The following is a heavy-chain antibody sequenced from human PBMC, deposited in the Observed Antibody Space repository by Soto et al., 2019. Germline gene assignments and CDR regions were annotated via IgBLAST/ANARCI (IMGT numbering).Heavy chain of an antibody. CDR2: ISGDGGST. D-gene: IGHD2-2*03. CDR3: AKDLPGASLVGFFDY. Sequence: GGSLRLSCAASGFTLRSYAMSWVRQAPGKGLEWVSSISGDGGSTYYADSAKGRFTISRDNSKNTLSLQMNSLRAEDTAVYYCAKDLPGASLVGFFDYWGQGTLVTVSS. CDR1: GFTLRSYA. J-gene: IGHJ4*02. V-gene: IGHV3-23*01.